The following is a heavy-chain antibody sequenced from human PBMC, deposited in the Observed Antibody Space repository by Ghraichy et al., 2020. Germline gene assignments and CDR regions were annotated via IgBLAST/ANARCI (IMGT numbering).Heavy chain of an antibody. J-gene: IGHJ4*02. CDR2: IYYSGST. D-gene: IGHD5-24*01. V-gene: IGHV4-31*03. CDR1: GGSISGYDFY. CDR3: AGDTDAYKIHY. Sequence: SETLSLTCTVSGGSISGYDFYWSWIRQHPGKGLEWIGYIYYSGSTYFNPSLRSRVTISTDTSGNQFSLKLSSVTAADTAVYYCAGDTDAYKIHYWGQGTLVTVSS.